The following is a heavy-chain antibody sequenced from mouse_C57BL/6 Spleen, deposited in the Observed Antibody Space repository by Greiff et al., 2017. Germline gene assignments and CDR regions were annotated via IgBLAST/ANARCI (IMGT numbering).Heavy chain of an antibody. V-gene: IGHV3-6*01. J-gene: IGHJ2*01. CDR2: ISYDGSN. CDR3: ARATTVRGFDY. Sequence: EVQLVESGPGLVKPSQSLSLTCSVTGYSITSGYYWNWIRQFPGNKLEWMGYISYDGSNNYNPSLKNRISITRDTSKNQFFLKLNSVTTEDTATYYCARATTVRGFDYWGQGTTLTVSS. CDR1: GYSITSGYY. D-gene: IGHD1-1*01.